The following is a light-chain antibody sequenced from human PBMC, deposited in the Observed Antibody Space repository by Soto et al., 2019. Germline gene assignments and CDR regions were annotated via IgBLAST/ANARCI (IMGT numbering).Light chain of an antibody. CDR3: QQLKTYPFT. CDR2: DAS. CDR1: QGISSA. V-gene: IGKV1-13*02. J-gene: IGKJ5*01. Sequence: AIQLTQSPSSLSASVGDRVSITCRASQGISSALAWYQHKPGKAPKILIYDASSLQSGVPSRFSGSESGTECPLTISSLQPEEFATYYCQQLKTYPFTFGQGTRLEIK.